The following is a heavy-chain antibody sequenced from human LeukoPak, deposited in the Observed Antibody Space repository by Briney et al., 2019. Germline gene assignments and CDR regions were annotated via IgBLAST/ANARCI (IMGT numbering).Heavy chain of an antibody. J-gene: IGHJ3*02. CDR1: GYTFTSYG. V-gene: IGHV1-18*01. CDR2: ISAYNGNT. D-gene: IGHD3-10*01. Sequence: ASVKVSFKASGYTFTSYGISWVRQAPGQGLEWMGWISAYNGNTNYAQKLQGRVTMTTDTSTSTAYMELRSLRSDDTAVYYCARDLGYYYGSGSYSPSAFDIWGQGTMVTVSS. CDR3: ARDLGYYYGSGSYSPSAFDI.